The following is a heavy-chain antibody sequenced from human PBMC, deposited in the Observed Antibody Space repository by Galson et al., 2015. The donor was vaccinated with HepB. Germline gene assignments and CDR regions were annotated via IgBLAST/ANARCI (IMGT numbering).Heavy chain of an antibody. V-gene: IGHV1-8*01. J-gene: IGHJ6*02. CDR3: ARGIVATIIPYYYYGMDV. Sequence: SVKVSCKASGYTFTSYDINWVRQATGQGLEWMGWMNPNSGNTGYAQKFQGRVTMTRNTSISTAYMELSSLRSEDTAVYYCARGIVATIIPYYYYGMDVWGQGTTVTVSS. D-gene: IGHD5-12*01. CDR1: GYTFTSYD. CDR2: MNPNSGNT.